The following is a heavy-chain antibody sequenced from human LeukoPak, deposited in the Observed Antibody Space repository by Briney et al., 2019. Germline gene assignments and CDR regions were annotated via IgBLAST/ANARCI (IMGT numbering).Heavy chain of an antibody. V-gene: IGHV3-30-3*01. CDR2: IAYDGSDK. Sequence: PGGSLRLSCAASGFPFSTYALHWVRQAPGKGLEWVAAIAYDGSDKPYADSVRGRFTISRDNSQNTAYLQMNSVRVEDTAVYYCATGRRPAAPLPRIDGYWGQGTLVTVSS. D-gene: IGHD6-13*01. CDR1: GFPFSTYA. CDR3: ATGRRPAAPLPRIDGY. J-gene: IGHJ4*02.